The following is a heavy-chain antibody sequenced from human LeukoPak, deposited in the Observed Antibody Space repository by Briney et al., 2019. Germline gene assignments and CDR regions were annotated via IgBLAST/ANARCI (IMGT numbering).Heavy chain of an antibody. CDR3: ARVIVVVPAAYLLYSSSRRNWFDP. Sequence: PSETLSLTCAVYGGSFSGYYWSWLRQPPGKGLEGIGEINHGGSTNYNPSLKSRVTISVDTSKNQFSLKLSSVTAADTAVYYCARVIVVVPAAYLLYSSSRRNWFDPWGQGTLVTVSS. CDR2: INHGGST. J-gene: IGHJ5*02. V-gene: IGHV4-34*01. D-gene: IGHD2-2*01. CDR1: GGSFSGYY.